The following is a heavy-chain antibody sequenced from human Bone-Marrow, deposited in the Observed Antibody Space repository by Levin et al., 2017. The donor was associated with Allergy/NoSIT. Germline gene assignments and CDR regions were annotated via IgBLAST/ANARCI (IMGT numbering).Heavy chain of an antibody. J-gene: IGHJ4*02. Sequence: VASVKVSCKASGGTFSSYAISWVRQAPGQGLEWMGGIIPIFGTANYAQKFQGRVTITADKSTSTAYMELSSLRSEDTAVYYCARGPFWSGYYITLPVDYWGQGTLVTVSS. V-gene: IGHV1-69*06. CDR2: IIPIFGTA. CDR3: ARGPFWSGYYITLPVDY. D-gene: IGHD3-3*01. CDR1: GGTFSSYA.